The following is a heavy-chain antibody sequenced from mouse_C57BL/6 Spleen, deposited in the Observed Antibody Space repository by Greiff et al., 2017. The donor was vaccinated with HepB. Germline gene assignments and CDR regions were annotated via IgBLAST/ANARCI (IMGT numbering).Heavy chain of an antibody. Sequence: VQLQQSGTVLARPGASVKMSCKTSGYTFTSYWMHWVKRRPGQGLEWIGAIYPGNSDTSYNQKFKGKAKLTAVTSASTAYMQLSSLTNEDSAVYYCTGYSNYWYFDVWGTGTTVTVSS. CDR3: TGYSNYWYFDV. D-gene: IGHD2-5*01. CDR1: GYTFTSYW. V-gene: IGHV1-5*01. J-gene: IGHJ1*03. CDR2: IYPGNSDT.